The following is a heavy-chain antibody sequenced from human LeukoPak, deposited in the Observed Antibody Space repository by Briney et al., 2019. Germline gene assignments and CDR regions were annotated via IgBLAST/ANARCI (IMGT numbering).Heavy chain of an antibody. Sequence: AETLSLICTVSSDSINRDSWSWVRQPPGTGLEWIGDISYSGTTNYNPSLKRRGPMSVDTSKNQISLKLYSVTAADSAVYYCGRQLEAYGLAADYWGQGTLVTVSS. CDR1: SDSINRDS. CDR2: ISYSGTT. V-gene: IGHV4-59*08. J-gene: IGHJ4*02. D-gene: IGHD3/OR15-3a*01. CDR3: GRQLEAYGLAADY.